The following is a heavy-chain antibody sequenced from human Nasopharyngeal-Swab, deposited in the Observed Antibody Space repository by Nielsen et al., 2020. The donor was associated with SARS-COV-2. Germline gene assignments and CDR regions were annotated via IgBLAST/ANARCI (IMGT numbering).Heavy chain of an antibody. V-gene: IGHV1-24*01. CDR1: GYTLTELS. CDR2: FDPEDGET. Sequence: ASVKVSCKVSGYTLTELSMHWVRQAPGKGLEWMGGFDPEDGETIYAQKFQGRVTMTEETSTDTAYMELSSLRSEDTAVYYCAAGGWDAPRNLDYWGQGTLVTVS. J-gene: IGHJ4*02. CDR3: AAGGWDAPRNLDY. D-gene: IGHD1-26*01.